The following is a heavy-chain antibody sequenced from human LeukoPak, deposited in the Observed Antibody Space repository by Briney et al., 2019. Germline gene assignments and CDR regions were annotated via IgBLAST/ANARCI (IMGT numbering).Heavy chain of an antibody. CDR3: ARGGYSSSWYVQTPTRYFDL. CDR1: GGSISSYY. V-gene: IGHV4-59*12. Sequence: SETLSLTCTVSGGSISSYYWSWIRQPPGKGLEWIGYIYYSGSTNYNPSLKSRVTISVDTSKNQFSLKLSSVTAADTAVYYCARGGYSSSWYVQTPTRYFDLWGRGTLVTVSS. J-gene: IGHJ2*01. CDR2: IYYSGST. D-gene: IGHD6-13*01.